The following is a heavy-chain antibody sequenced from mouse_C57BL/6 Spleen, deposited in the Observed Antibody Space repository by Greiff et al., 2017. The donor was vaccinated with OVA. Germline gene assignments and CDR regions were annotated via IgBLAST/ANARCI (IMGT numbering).Heavy chain of an antibody. J-gene: IGHJ4*01. D-gene: IGHD1-1*01. V-gene: IGHV1-64*01. CDR1: GYTFTSYW. Sequence: QVQLQQPGAELVKPGASVKLSCKASGYTFTSYWMHWVKQRPGQGLEWIGMIHPNSGSTNYNEKFKSKATMTVDKSSSTAYMQLSSLTSEDSAVYYCASTYGSYAMDYWGQGTSVTVSS. CDR3: ASTYGSYAMDY. CDR2: IHPNSGST.